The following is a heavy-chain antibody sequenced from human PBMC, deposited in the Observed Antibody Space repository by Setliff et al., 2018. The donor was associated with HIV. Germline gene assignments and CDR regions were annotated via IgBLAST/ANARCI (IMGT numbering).Heavy chain of an antibody. Sequence: SETLSLTCTVSGGSISSGSYYWSWIRQPAGKGLEWIGHIHTSGSTNYNSSLKSRVTISADTSKNQFSLNLSSVTAAETAVYYCARVGYHGSGRYSFDYWGQGTLVTVSS. D-gene: IGHD3-10*01. CDR3: ARVGYHGSGRYSFDY. V-gene: IGHV4-61*09. CDR1: GGSISSGSYY. J-gene: IGHJ4*02. CDR2: IHTSGST.